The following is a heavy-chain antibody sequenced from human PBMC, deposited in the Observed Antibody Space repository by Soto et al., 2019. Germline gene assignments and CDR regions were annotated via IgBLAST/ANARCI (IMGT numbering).Heavy chain of an antibody. CDR1: GFTFSSYV. CDR3: AHPYYSGSSYYGMDA. CDR2: ISGSGGNT. D-gene: IGHD3-10*01. Sequence: EVQLLESGGGLVQPGGSLRVSCAASGFTFSSYVMSWVRQAPGKGLEWVSGISGSGGNTYYADSVKGRFTISRDNSNNTLDLQMNSLRAEDTAVYYCAHPYYSGSSYYGMDAWGRGTTVTVSS. J-gene: IGHJ6*02. V-gene: IGHV3-23*01.